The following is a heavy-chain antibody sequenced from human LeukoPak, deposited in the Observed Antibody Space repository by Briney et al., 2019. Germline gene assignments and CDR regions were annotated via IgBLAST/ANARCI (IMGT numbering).Heavy chain of an antibody. D-gene: IGHD6-19*01. J-gene: IGHJ4*02. CDR2: TYYRSTWYN. V-gene: IGHV6-1*01. Sequence: TSQTLSLTCAISGDSVSSNSVTWNWIRQSPSRGLEWLGRTYYRSTWYNDYAVSVRGRITINPDTSKNQFSLQLNSVTPEDTAVYYCARGARSSVDYWGQGTLVTVSS. CDR3: ARGARSSVDY. CDR1: GDSVSSNSVT.